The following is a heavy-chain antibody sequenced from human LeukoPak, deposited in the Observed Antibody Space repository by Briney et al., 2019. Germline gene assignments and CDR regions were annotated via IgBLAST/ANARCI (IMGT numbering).Heavy chain of an antibody. V-gene: IGHV3-23*01. D-gene: IGHD5-12*01. Sequence: PGGTLRLSCAASGFTFSFYGMSWVRQAPGKGLEWGSGISGSGGSTYYADSVKGRFTISRDNSKNTLFLQVNSLRAEDTAVYYCAKENEYSGYEPLPNDYWGQGTLVTVSS. CDR3: AKENEYSGYEPLPNDY. J-gene: IGHJ4*02. CDR1: GFTFSFYG. CDR2: ISGSGGST.